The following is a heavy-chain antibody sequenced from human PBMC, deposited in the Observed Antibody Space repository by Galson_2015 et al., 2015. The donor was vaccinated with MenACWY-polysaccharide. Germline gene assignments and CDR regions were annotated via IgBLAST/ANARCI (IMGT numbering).Heavy chain of an antibody. V-gene: IGHV3-7*04. CDR3: ARGGKWLDS. D-gene: IGHD5-12*01. CDR1: RFTFSSYW. Sequence: SLRPSCAASRFTFSSYWMTWVRQAPGKGLEWVANIKPDGSEKNYVDSVKGRFTISRDNAKDSLYLQMNSLRAEDTAVYYCARGGKWLDSWGQGTLVTISS. J-gene: IGHJ4*02. CDR2: IKPDGSEK.